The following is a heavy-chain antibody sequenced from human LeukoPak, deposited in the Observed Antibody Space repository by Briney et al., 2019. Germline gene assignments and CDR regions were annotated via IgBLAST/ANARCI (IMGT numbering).Heavy chain of an antibody. CDR2: IYYSGST. CDR1: GGSFSSHY. Sequence: SETRSLTCTVSGGSFSSHYWSWIQQPPGKGLEWIGYIYYSGSTNYNPSLKSRVTISVDTSKNQFSLKLSSVTAADTAVYYCARVPRGSGSYFDYWGQGTLVTVSS. V-gene: IGHV4-59*11. D-gene: IGHD3-10*01. CDR3: ARVPRGSGSYFDY. J-gene: IGHJ4*02.